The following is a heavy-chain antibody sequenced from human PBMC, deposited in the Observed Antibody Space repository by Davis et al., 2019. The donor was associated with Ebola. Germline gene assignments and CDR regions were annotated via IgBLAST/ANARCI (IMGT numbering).Heavy chain of an antibody. V-gene: IGHV3-53*01. CDR3: AKDLSFDFWSGYYYYGVDV. J-gene: IGHJ6*01. D-gene: IGHD3-3*01. CDR1: GFPVSSNY. Sequence: GESLKISCAASGFPVSSNYMSWVRQAPGKGLDWVSVIYTGDSTYYADSVQGRFTISRDDSKNTVYLQMNSLRAEDTAVYYCAKDLSFDFWSGYYYYGVDVWGQGTTVTVSS. CDR2: IYTGDST.